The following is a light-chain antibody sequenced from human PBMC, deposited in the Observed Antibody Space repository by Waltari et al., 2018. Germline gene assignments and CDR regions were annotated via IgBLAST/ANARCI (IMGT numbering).Light chain of an antibody. Sequence: EIVLTQSPATLSVSPGERVSLSCRARQSVSSNLAWYQQKPGQAPRLLIYAASTRAAGIPARFSGSGSGTEFTLTISSLQSEDFAVYYCQQYNNWPPPPALFTFGPGTKVDI. J-gene: IGKJ3*01. CDR3: QQYNNWPPPPALFT. V-gene: IGKV3-15*01. CDR1: QSVSSN. CDR2: AAS.